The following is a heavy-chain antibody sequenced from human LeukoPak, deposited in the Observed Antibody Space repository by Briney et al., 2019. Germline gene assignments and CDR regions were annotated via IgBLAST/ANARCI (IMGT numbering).Heavy chain of an antibody. CDR3: AKDGFDYYDSSGYYYFDY. D-gene: IGHD3-22*01. V-gene: IGHV3-23*01. CDR2: ISTRGGGI. CDR1: GFMFSNHA. J-gene: IGHJ4*02. Sequence: GGSLRLSCAGSGFMFSNHAMSWVRQAPGKGLEWVSGISTRGGGIYYADSVKGRFTISRDNAKNTLYLQMKSLRAEDTAVYYCAKDGFDYYDSSGYYYFDYWGQGTLVTVSS.